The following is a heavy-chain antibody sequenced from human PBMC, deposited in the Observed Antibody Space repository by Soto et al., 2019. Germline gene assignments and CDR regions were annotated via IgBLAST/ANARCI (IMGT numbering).Heavy chain of an antibody. CDR3: TRAGITISYYYYGMDV. CDR2: IRSKAYGGTT. J-gene: IGHJ6*02. CDR1: GFTFGDYA. D-gene: IGHD3-9*01. Sequence: GGSVRLSCTASGFTFGDYAMSWFRQAPGKGLEWVGFIRSKAYGGTTEYAASVKGRFTISRDDSKSIAYLQMNSLKTEDTAVYYCTRAGITISYYYYGMDVWGQGTTVTVSS. V-gene: IGHV3-49*03.